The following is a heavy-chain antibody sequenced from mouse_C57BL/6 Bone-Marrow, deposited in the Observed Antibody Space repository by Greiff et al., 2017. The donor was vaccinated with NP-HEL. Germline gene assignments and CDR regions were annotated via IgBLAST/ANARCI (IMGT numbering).Heavy chain of an antibody. J-gene: IGHJ3*01. D-gene: IGHD2-2*01. CDR2: IYPGSGST. CDR3: ARTGYYGYDAGFVY. Sequence: QVQLQQPGAELVKPGASVKMSCKASGYTFTSYWITWVKQRPGQGLEWLGDIYPGSGSTNYNEKFKSKATLTVDTSSSTAYMQLSSLTSEDSAVYYCARTGYYGYDAGFVYWGQGTLVTVSA. CDR1: GYTFTSYW. V-gene: IGHV1-55*01.